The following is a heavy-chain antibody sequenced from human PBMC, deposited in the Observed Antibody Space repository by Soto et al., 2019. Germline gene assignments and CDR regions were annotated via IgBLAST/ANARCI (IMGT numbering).Heavy chain of an antibody. V-gene: IGHV3-23*01. CDR1: GFTFSIYA. Sequence: EVQVLESGGGLVQPGGSLRLSCAASGFTFSIYAMSWVRQAPGKGLEWVSSISGSGSGGDITTYYADSVRGRFTISRDNYRNTLSLQMHGLRVDDTAVYYCAKSRAVADAFDFWGQGTMVTVSS. D-gene: IGHD6-19*01. CDR2: ISGSGSGGDITT. CDR3: AKSRAVADAFDF. J-gene: IGHJ3*01.